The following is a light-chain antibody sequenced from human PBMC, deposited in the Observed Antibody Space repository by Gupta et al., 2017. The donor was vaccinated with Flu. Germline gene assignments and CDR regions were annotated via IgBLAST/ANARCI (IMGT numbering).Light chain of an antibody. J-gene: IGKJ5*01. Sequence: DFQSTQSPSSLSASVGDRVTITCQASQDISNYLNWYQQKPGKSPNLLIFDASSLATGVPSRFSGSGSGTEFTFTISSLQPEDIATYYCQQYNNQLLAFGQGTRLEIK. CDR1: QDISNY. CDR3: QQYNNQLLA. CDR2: DAS. V-gene: IGKV1-33*01.